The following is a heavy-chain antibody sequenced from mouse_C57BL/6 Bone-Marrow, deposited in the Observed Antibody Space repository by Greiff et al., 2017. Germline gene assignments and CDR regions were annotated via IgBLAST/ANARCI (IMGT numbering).Heavy chain of an antibody. J-gene: IGHJ1*03. D-gene: IGHD1-1*01. CDR1: GYTFTSYG. CDR3: ARWIYYYGSSPHWYFDV. V-gene: IGHV1-81*01. CDR2: IYPRSGNT. Sequence: VQLQQSGAELARPGASVTLSCKASGYTFTSYGISWVKQRTGQGLEWIGEIYPRSGNTYYNEKFKGKATLTADKSSSTAYMELRSLTSEDSAVYFCARWIYYYGSSPHWYFDVWGTGTTVTVSS.